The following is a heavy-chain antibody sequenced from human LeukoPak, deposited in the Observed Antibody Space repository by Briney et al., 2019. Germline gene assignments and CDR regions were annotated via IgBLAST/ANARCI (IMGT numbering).Heavy chain of an antibody. CDR2: IRYDGSNK. D-gene: IGHD7-27*01. Sequence: GGSLRLSCAASGFTFSSYGMHWVRQAPGKGLEWVAFIRYDGSNKYYADSVKGRFTISRDNSKNTLYLQMNSLRAEDTAVYYCAKDMSRTLTGSVIDYWGQGTLVTVSS. CDR1: GFTFSSYG. J-gene: IGHJ4*02. V-gene: IGHV3-30*02. CDR3: AKDMSRTLTGSVIDY.